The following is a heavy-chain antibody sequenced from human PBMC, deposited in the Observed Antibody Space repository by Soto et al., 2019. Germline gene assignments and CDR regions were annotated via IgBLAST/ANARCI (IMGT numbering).Heavy chain of an antibody. D-gene: IGHD3-22*01. Sequence: QVQLVQSGAEVKKPGASVKVSCKASGYTFTSYGISWVRQAPGQGLEGMGWISAYNGNTNYARKFQGRVTMTTDTSTSTAYMELRSLRSDDTAVYYCARGRGYYDSSGYYREGRLFDYWGQGTLVTVSS. J-gene: IGHJ4*02. CDR2: ISAYNGNT. V-gene: IGHV1-18*01. CDR1: GYTFTSYG. CDR3: ARGRGYYDSSGYYREGRLFDY.